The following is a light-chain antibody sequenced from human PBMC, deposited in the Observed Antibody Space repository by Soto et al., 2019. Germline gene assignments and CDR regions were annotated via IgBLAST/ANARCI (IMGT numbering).Light chain of an antibody. J-gene: IGKJ4*01. CDR1: QSISNY. V-gene: IGKV1-39*01. CDR2: DAS. Sequence: DMEMTQSPSSLSASVGDRVTITCRARQSISNYLNWYQHKPGQVPKLLIYDASSLQIGVPTRFRGSGSGTYFTLTINSLQPEDFATYYCQQSYDTPLTFGGGTKIEIK. CDR3: QQSYDTPLT.